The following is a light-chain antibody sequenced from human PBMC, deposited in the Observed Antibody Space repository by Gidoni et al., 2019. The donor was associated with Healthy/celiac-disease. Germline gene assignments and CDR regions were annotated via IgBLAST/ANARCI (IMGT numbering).Light chain of an antibody. CDR3: QQRSNWSLT. V-gene: IGKV3-11*01. CDR1: QSVSSY. CDR2: DAS. J-gene: IGKJ4*01. Sequence: EIVLTQSPATLSLSPGERATLSCRASQSVSSYLAWYQQKPGQAPRLLSYDASNRATGSPARFSGSGSGTDFTLTISSLEPEDFAVYYCQQRSNWSLTFGGGTKVEIK.